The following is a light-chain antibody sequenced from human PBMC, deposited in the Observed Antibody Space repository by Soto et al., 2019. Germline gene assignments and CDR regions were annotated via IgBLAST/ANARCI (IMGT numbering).Light chain of an antibody. CDR3: SSYTSSSTLEV. J-gene: IGLJ2*01. Sequence: QSALTQPASVSGSPGPSITISCTGTSSDVGGYNYVSWYQQHPGKAPQLMIYDVSNRPSGVSNRFSGSKSGNTASLTISGLQAEDEADYYCSSYTSSSTLEVFGGGTKLTVL. CDR2: DVS. CDR1: SSDVGGYNY. V-gene: IGLV2-14*01.